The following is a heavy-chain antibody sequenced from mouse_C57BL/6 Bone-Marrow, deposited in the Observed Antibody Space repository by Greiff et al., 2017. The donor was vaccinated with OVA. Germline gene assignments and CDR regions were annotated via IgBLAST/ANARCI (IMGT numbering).Heavy chain of an antibody. J-gene: IGHJ4*01. D-gene: IGHD2-4*01. CDR2: IDPSDSYT. Sequence: QVQLQQPGAELVKPGASVKLSCKASGYTFTSYWMQWVKQRPGQGLEWIGEIDPSDSYTNYNQKFKGKATLTVDTSSSTAYMQLSSLTSEDSAVYYCVREGDYDYPYYYAMDYWGQGTSVTVSS. CDR3: VREGDYDYPYYYAMDY. V-gene: IGHV1-50*01. CDR1: GYTFTSYW.